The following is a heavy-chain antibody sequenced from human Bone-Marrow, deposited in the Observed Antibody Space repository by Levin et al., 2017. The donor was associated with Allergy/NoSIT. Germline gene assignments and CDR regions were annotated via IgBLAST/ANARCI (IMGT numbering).Heavy chain of an antibody. Sequence: GESLKISCSASGFTFSDYYLFWVRQAPGRGLEWISYISSGSSFRSYADSVKGRVSISRDNAKTSLYLQMNSLRAADTAVYYCAGSPHGDAIDYWGQGTLVTVSS. CDR3: AGSPHGDAIDY. CDR2: ISSGSSFR. J-gene: IGHJ4*02. CDR1: GFTFSDYY. V-gene: IGHV3-11*03. D-gene: IGHD4-17*01.